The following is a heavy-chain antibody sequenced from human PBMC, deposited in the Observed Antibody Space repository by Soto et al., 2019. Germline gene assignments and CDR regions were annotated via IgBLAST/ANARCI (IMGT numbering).Heavy chain of an antibody. J-gene: IGHJ6*03. V-gene: IGHV3-48*01. D-gene: IGHD3-16*01. CDR1: GFTFSIYS. Sequence: EVQLVESGGGLVQPGGSLRLSCAASGFTFSIYSMNWVRQAPGKGLEWLSYISSGSSTISYADSVKGRFTISRDNAKNSLFLRMNSLRAEDTAVYYCARVGWAAYHHYMDVWGKGTTVTVSS. CDR3: ARVGWAAYHHYMDV. CDR2: ISSGSSTI.